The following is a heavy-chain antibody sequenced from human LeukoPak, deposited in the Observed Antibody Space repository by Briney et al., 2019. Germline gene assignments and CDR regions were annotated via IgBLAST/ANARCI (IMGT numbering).Heavy chain of an antibody. V-gene: IGHV3-23*01. Sequence: GGSLRLSCAASGFTFSSYAMSWVRQAPGKGLEWVSAISGSGDSTYYGDSVKGRFTISRDNSKNALYLQMNSLRAEDTAVYYCAKGDRFKNAATNWFDPWGQGTLVTVSS. D-gene: IGHD2-15*01. CDR1: GFTFSSYA. CDR2: ISGSGDST. CDR3: AKGDRFKNAATNWFDP. J-gene: IGHJ5*02.